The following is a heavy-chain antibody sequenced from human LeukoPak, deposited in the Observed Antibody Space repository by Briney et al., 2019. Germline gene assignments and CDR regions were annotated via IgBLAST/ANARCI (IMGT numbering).Heavy chain of an antibody. D-gene: IGHD5-24*01. CDR2: ISAYNGNT. Sequence: ASVKVFCKASGYTFTSYGISWVRQDPGQGREWMGWISAYNGNTNYAQKLQGRVTMTTDTSTSTAYMELRSLRSDDTAVYYCARGADGYNWGYFDYWGQGTLVTVSS. J-gene: IGHJ4*02. CDR1: GYTFTSYG. CDR3: ARGADGYNWGYFDY. V-gene: IGHV1-18*01.